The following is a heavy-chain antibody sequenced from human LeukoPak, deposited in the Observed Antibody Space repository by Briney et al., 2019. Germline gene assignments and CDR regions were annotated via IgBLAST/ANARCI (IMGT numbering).Heavy chain of an antibody. CDR3: ARVRPYDYVWGSYRPYYYYYMDV. Sequence: SETLSLTCAVYGGSFSGYYWSWIRQPPGKGLEWIGEINHSGSTNYNPSLKSRVTISVDTSKNQFSLKLSSVTAADTAVYYCARVRPYDYVWGSYRPYYYYYMDVWGKGTTVTISS. J-gene: IGHJ6*03. V-gene: IGHV4-34*01. D-gene: IGHD3-16*02. CDR1: GGSFSGYY. CDR2: INHSGST.